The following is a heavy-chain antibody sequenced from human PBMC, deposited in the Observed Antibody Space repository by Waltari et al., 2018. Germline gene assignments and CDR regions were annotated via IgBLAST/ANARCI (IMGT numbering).Heavy chain of an antibody. J-gene: IGHJ2*01. Sequence: QLQLQESGPGLVKPSETLSLTCTVSGGSISSSSYYWGWIRQPPGEGLEGIGSIYYSGSTYYNPALKSRVTISVDTSKNQFSLKLSSVTAADTAVYYCARHPAMTIMLWYFDLWGRGTLVTVSS. D-gene: IGHD2-8*01. CDR1: GGSISSSSYY. V-gene: IGHV4-39*01. CDR3: ARHPAMTIMLWYFDL. CDR2: IYYSGST.